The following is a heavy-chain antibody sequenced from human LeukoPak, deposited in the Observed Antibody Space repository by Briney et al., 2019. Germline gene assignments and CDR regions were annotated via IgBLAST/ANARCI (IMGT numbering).Heavy chain of an antibody. CDR1: GFTFSSYG. D-gene: IGHD1-7*01. Sequence: QLWGSLRLSCAASGFTFSSYGMHWVRQAPGKGLEWVAFIRYDGSNKYYADSVKGRFTISRDNSKNTLYLQMNSLRAEDTAVYYCARAHNWKYGTFDYWGQGTLVTVSS. CDR2: IRYDGSNK. V-gene: IGHV3-30*02. CDR3: ARAHNWKYGTFDY. J-gene: IGHJ4*02.